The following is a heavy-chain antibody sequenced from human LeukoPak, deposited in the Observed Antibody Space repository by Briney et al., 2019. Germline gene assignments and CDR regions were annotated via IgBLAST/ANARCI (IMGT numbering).Heavy chain of an antibody. J-gene: IGHJ4*02. D-gene: IGHD5-18*01. V-gene: IGHV4-30-2*01. CDR3: ARGPLAYNFGEFDY. CDR2: IFHSGST. Sequence: SETLSLTCAVSGGSISSGGYSWSWIRQPPGKGLEWIGYIFHSGSTKYSPSLKSRVTISVDRPKNQFSLKLSSVTAADTAVYYCARGPLAYNFGEFDYWGRGALVTVSS. CDR1: GGSISSGGYS.